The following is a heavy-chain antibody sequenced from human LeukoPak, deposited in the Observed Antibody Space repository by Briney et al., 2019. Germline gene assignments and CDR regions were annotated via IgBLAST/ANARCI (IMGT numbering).Heavy chain of an antibody. D-gene: IGHD4-11*01. Sequence: ASVKVSCKASGGTFSSYAISWVRQAPGQGLEWMGRIIPILGIANYAQKFQGRVTITADKSTSTAYMELSSLRSEDTAVYYCARVATVTTYGMDVWGHGTTVTVSS. V-gene: IGHV1-69*04. J-gene: IGHJ6*02. CDR1: GGTFSSYA. CDR3: ARVATVTTYGMDV. CDR2: IIPILGIA.